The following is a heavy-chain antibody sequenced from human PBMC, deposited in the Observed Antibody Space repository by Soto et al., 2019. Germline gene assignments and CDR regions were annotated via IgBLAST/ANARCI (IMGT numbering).Heavy chain of an antibody. Sequence: SGPTLVNPTETLTLTCTFSGFSLSTSGMRVSWIRQAPGKALEWLARIDWDEDRFYSTPLKTRLTISKDTSKNQVVLTMTKMDPVDTATYYCARMRSDYDSSGLDYWGQGILVTVSS. CDR2: IDWDEDR. CDR3: ARMRSDYDSSGLDY. V-gene: IGHV2-70*04. J-gene: IGHJ4*02. D-gene: IGHD3-22*01. CDR1: GFSLSTSGMR.